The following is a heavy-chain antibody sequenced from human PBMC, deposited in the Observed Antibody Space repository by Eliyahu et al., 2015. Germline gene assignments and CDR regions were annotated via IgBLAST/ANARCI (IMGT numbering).Heavy chain of an antibody. V-gene: IGHV1-18*01. CDR3: GRRSGSGGNAGGPLDL. Sequence: QIQLVQSGREVKKPGASVKVSCKASXYTFTTYGISWVRQAPGQGLEWVAYINPDRGNTDYAQKFQGRVTMTTDTSTTTAYMELRSLRSDDTAVYYCGRRSGSGGNAGGPLDLWGPGTLVIVSS. CDR1: XYTFTTYG. J-gene: IGHJ5*02. CDR2: INPDRGNT. D-gene: IGHD2-15*01.